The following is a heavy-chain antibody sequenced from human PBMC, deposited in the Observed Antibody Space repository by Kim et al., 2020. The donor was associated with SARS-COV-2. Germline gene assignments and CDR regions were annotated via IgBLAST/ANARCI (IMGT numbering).Heavy chain of an antibody. J-gene: IGHJ4*02. CDR3: ARVKVGTRDILTGYYSFDY. V-gene: IGHV4-31*02. D-gene: IGHD3-9*01. Sequence: SRVTISVDTSKNQFSLKLSSVTAADTAVYYCARVKVGTRDILTGYYSFDYWGQGTLVTVSS.